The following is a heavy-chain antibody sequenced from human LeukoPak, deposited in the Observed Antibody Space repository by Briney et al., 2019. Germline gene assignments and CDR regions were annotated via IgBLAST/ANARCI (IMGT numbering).Heavy chain of an antibody. Sequence: SGGSLRLSCAASAFTFNTYWMHWVRQVPGRRLEWVSRINGDESSTNYADSVKGRFTISRDNAKDTLYLHMNSLTAEDTAVYYCARGAKWAYYFDYWGQGALVTVSS. D-gene: IGHD1-26*01. CDR1: AFTFNTYW. V-gene: IGHV3-74*01. CDR2: INGDESST. CDR3: ARGAKWAYYFDY. J-gene: IGHJ4*02.